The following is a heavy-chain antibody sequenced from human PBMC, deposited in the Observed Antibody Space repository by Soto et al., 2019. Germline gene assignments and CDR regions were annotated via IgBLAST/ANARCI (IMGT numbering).Heavy chain of an antibody. CDR2: ISYDGSNK. CDR1: GFTFSSYA. D-gene: IGHD6-6*01. V-gene: IGHV3-30-3*01. Sequence: GGSLRLSCAASGFTFSSYAMHWVRQAPGKGLEWVAVISYDGSNKYYADSVKGRFTISRDNSKNTLYLQMNSLRAGDTAVYYCARSPARGYYYYYGMDVWGQGTTVTVSS. J-gene: IGHJ6*02. CDR3: ARSPARGYYYYYGMDV.